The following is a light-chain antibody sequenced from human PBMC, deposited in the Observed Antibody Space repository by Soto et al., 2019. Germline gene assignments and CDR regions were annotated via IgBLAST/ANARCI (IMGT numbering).Light chain of an antibody. CDR2: GAS. Sequence: EIVMTQSPATLSVSPGARATLSXRASQSVSSNLAWYQQKPGQAPRLLIYGASTRATGIPARFSGSGPGTEFTLTISSLQSEDFAVYYCQQYNNWPLTFGQGTKVDNK. V-gene: IGKV3-15*01. J-gene: IGKJ1*01. CDR3: QQYNNWPLT. CDR1: QSVSSN.